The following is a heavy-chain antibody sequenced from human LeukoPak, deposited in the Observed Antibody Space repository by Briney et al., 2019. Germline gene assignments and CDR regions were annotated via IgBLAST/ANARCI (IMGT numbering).Heavy chain of an antibody. Sequence: GGSLRLSCAASGVTFSSYWMNWARQAPGKGLEWVASINHNGNVNYYVDSVKGRFTISRDNAKNSLYLQMSNLRAEDTAVYFCARGGGLDVWGQGATVTVSS. V-gene: IGHV3-7*03. CDR3: ARGGGLDV. J-gene: IGHJ6*02. CDR1: GVTFSSYW. D-gene: IGHD3-16*01. CDR2: INHNGNVN.